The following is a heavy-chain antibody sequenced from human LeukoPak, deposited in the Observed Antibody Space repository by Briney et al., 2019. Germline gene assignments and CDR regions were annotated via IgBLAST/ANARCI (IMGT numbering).Heavy chain of an antibody. J-gene: IGHJ6*02. V-gene: IGHV3-30*18. CDR2: ISYDGSNK. Sequence: GGSLRLSCAASGFTFCSYGMHWVRQAPGKGLEWVAVISYDGSNKYYADSVKGRFTISRDNSKNTLYLQMNSLRAEDTAVYYCAKEFGSWYYYYYYGMDVWGQGTTVTVSS. CDR3: AKEFGSWYYYYYYGMDV. D-gene: IGHD6-13*01. CDR1: GFTFCSYG.